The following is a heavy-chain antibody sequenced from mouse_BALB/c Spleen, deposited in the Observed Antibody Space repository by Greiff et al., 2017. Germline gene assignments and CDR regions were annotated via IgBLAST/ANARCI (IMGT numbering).Heavy chain of an antibody. Sequence: DVMLVESGGGLVQPGGSLKLSCAASGFDFSRYWMSWVRQAPGKGLEWIGEINPDSSTINYTPSLKDKFIISRDNAKNTLYLQMSKVRSEDTALYYCARQGNYYEDYFDYWGQGTTRTVSS. V-gene: IGHV4-1*02. D-gene: IGHD1-1*01. CDR2: INPDSSTI. CDR3: ARQGNYYEDYFDY. CDR1: GFDFSRYW. J-gene: IGHJ2*01.